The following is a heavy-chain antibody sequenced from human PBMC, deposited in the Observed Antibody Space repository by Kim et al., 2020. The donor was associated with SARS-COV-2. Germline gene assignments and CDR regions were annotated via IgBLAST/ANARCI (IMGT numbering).Heavy chain of an antibody. Sequence: CYVDSVKGRFTISRDNSKSTLYLQMNSLREEDTAVYYCATILVRGHWYFDYWGQGTLVTVSP. V-gene: IGHV3-30*02. D-gene: IGHD3-10*01. J-gene: IGHJ4*02. CDR3: ATILVRGHWYFDY.